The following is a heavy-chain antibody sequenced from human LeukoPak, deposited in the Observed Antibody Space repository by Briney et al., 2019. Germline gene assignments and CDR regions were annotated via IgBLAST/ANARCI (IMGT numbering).Heavy chain of an antibody. CDR1: GGSISSGDYY. Sequence: SETLSLTCTVSGGSISSGDYYWSWIRQPSGKGLEWIGYIYYSGSTYYNPSLKSRVTISVDTSKNQFSLKLSSVTAADTAVYYCAFAGGFGESTPSFDCWGQGTLVTVSS. CDR3: AFAGGFGESTPSFDC. CDR2: IYYSGST. D-gene: IGHD3-10*01. J-gene: IGHJ4*02. V-gene: IGHV4-30-4*08.